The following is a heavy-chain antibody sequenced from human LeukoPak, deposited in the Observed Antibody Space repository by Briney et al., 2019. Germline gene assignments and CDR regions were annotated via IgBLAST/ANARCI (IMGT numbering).Heavy chain of an antibody. CDR2: ISYDGDNK. CDR1: GFTFSSYA. V-gene: IGHV3-30*18. D-gene: IGHD6-13*01. J-gene: IGHJ4*02. CDR3: AKRFSSTWYQFDY. Sequence: GGSLRLSCAASGFTFSSYAMHWVRQAPGRGLEWVAVISYDGDNKFYADSVKGRFTISRDNSKNALYLQMNSLRAEDTAVYYCAKRFSSTWYQFDYWGQGTLVTVSS.